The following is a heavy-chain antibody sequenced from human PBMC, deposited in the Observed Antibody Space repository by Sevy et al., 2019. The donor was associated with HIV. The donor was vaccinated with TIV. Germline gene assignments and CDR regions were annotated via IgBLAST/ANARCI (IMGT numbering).Heavy chain of an antibody. J-gene: IGHJ4*02. CDR3: ARVRYNYGSYYFDY. V-gene: IGHV3-11*01. Sequence: GGSLRLSFAASIFTFSDYYMSWIRQAPGKGLECVSHISSGGSHIPYADSVKGRFTISRDNAKKSLYLQMNSLTAEDTAVYYCARVRYNYGSYYFDYWGQGTLVTVSS. CDR2: ISSGGSHI. D-gene: IGHD5-18*01. CDR1: IFTFSDYY.